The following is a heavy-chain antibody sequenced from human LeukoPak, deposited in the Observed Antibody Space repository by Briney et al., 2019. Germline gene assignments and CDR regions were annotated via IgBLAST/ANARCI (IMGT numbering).Heavy chain of an antibody. J-gene: IGHJ4*02. CDR3: ARDPGYYGSGSYFDY. V-gene: IGHV4-59*11. CDR1: GGSISSHY. D-gene: IGHD3-10*01. CDR2: VYYSGST. Sequence: SETLSLTCTVSGGSISSHYWSWIRQAPGKGLEWIGYVYYSGSTNYNPSLKSRVTISVDTSKNQFSLKLSSVTAADTAVYYCARDPGYYGSGSYFDYWGQGTLVTVSS.